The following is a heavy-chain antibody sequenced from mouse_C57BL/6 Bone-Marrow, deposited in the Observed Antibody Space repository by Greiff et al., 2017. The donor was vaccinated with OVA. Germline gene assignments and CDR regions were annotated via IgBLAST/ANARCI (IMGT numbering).Heavy chain of an antibody. CDR3: ARWHDYDAWFAY. Sequence: VQLQQPGAELVKPGASVKMSCKASGYTFTSYWITWVKQRPGQGLEWIGDIYPGSGSTNYNEQFKSKATLTVDTSSSTAYMQRSSLTSEDSAVYYCARWHDYDAWFAYWGQGTLVTVSA. J-gene: IGHJ3*01. CDR2: IYPGSGST. D-gene: IGHD2-4*01. CDR1: GYTFTSYW. V-gene: IGHV1-55*01.